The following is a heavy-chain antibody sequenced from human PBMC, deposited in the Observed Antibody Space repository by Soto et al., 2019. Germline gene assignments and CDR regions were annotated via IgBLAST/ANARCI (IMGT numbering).Heavy chain of an antibody. J-gene: IGHJ4*02. CDR1: GFTFSNYG. CDR2: ISYDGSNK. CDR3: ARGGGYSYSLAQYCFDY. V-gene: IGHV3-30*03. D-gene: IGHD5-18*01. Sequence: QVHLVESGGGVVQPGRSLRLSCETSGFTFSNYGMHWVRQAPGKGLEWVAVISYDGSNKYYADSVKGRFTISRDNSKNTLNLQLNSLRAEDTAVFYGARGGGYSYSLAQYCFDYWGQGTLVTVSS.